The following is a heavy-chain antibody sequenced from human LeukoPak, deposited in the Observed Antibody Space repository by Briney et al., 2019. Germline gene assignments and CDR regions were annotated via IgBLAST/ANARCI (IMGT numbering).Heavy chain of an antibody. CDR1: NYSISTDYY. CDR2: IYYSGST. V-gene: IGHV4-61*01. Sequence: SETLSLTCTVSNYSISTDYYWGWIRQPPGKGLEWIGYIYYSGSTNYNPSLKSRVTISVDTSKNQFSLKLSSVTAADTAVYYCARGDYYYYMDVWGKGTTVTISS. CDR3: ARGDYYYYMDV. J-gene: IGHJ6*03.